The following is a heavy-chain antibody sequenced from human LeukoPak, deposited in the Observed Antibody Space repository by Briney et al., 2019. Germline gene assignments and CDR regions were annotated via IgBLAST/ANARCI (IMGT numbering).Heavy chain of an antibody. V-gene: IGHV1-69*06. CDR2: IIPIFGTA. CDR1: GGTFNSYA. CDR3: ARGYCSSATCRHFDY. D-gene: IGHD2-2*01. J-gene: IGHJ4*02. Sequence: ASVKVSCKASGGTFNSYAFTWARQAPGQGLEWMGGIIPIFGTANYAQKLQGRVTMTADTSTTTAYMELRSLRSDDTAVYYCARGYCSSATCRHFDYWGQGALVTVSS.